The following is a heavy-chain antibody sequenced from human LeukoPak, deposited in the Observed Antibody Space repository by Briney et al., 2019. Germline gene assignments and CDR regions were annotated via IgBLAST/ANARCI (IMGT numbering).Heavy chain of an antibody. Sequence: SVKVSCKASGGTFSSYAISWVRQAPGQGLEWMGGIIPILGIANYAQKFQGRVTITADKSTSTAYMELSSLRSEDTAVYYCARDRRGYDSSGYYPRGVSPFDYWGQGTLVTVSS. J-gene: IGHJ4*02. V-gene: IGHV1-69*04. D-gene: IGHD3-22*01. CDR2: IIPILGIA. CDR3: ARDRRGYDSSGYYPRGVSPFDY. CDR1: GGTFSSYA.